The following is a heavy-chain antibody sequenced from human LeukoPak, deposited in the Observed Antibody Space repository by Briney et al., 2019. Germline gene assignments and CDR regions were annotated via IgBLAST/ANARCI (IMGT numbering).Heavy chain of an antibody. J-gene: IGHJ5*02. V-gene: IGHV1-46*01. Sequence: GASVKVSCKASGYTFTSYYIHWVRQAPGQGLEWMGIINPSGGSTSYAQKFQGRVTMTRDTSTSTVYMELSSLRSEDTALYYCARARVPGWFDPWGQGTLVTVSS. D-gene: IGHD2-2*01. CDR3: ARARVPGWFDP. CDR1: GYTFTSYY. CDR2: INPSGGST.